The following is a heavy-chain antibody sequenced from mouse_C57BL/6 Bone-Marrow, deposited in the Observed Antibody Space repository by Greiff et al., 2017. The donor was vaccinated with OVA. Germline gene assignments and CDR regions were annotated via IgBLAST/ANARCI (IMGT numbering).Heavy chain of an antibody. CDR3: AKEVYYSNWYFDV. J-gene: IGHJ1*03. D-gene: IGHD2-5*01. V-gene: IGHV1-64*01. Sequence: VQLQQPGAELVKPGASVKLSCKASGYTFTSYWMHWVKQRPGQGLEWIGMIHPNSGSTNYNEKFKSKATLTVDKSSSTAYMQLSSLTSEDSAVYYCAKEVYYSNWYFDVWGTGTTVTVSS. CDR2: IHPNSGST. CDR1: GYTFTSYW.